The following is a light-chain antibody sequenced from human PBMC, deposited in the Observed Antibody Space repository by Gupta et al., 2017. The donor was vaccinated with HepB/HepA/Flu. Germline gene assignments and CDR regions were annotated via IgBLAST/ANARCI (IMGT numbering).Light chain of an antibody. V-gene: IGKV1-16*02. CDR2: NAS. Sequence: DIQMTQSPSSLPASVGDRVTITCRSSQGISNSLAWFQQKPGLAPKSLIYNASSLHTGVPSKFSGSGSGTEFTLTISSLQPEDSATYYCKQYIPYPITFGQGTRLEIK. CDR1: QGISNS. CDR3: KQYIPYPIT. J-gene: IGKJ5*01.